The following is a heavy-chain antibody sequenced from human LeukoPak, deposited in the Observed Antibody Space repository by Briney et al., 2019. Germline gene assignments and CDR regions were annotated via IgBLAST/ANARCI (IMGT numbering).Heavy chain of an antibody. CDR3: AKDGFDFWAAFPRYYYYMDV. CDR1: AFTFSTYG. Sequence: GGSLRLSCAASAFTFSTYGMHWVRQAPGKGLEWVAFIRFDGSDAYYADSVKGRLTISRDNSKNTLFLQMHSLRPEDTAVYYCAKDGFDFWAAFPRYYYYMDVWCQGTTVTVSS. D-gene: IGHD3/OR15-3a*01. CDR2: IRFDGSDA. J-gene: IGHJ6*03. V-gene: IGHV3-30*02.